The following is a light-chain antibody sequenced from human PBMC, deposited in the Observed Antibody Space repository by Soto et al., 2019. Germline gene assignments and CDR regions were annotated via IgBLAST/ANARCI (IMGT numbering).Light chain of an antibody. CDR3: HQRKNWPPHT. CDR1: QSVSSY. CDR2: DAS. V-gene: IGKV3-11*01. Sequence: EIVLTQSPATLSLSPGERATLSCRASQSVSSYLAWYQQKPGQAPRLLIFDASNRATGIPARFSGSGSGTDFTLTISSVEPEDFAVYYCHQRKNWPPHTFGQGTKLEIK. J-gene: IGKJ2*01.